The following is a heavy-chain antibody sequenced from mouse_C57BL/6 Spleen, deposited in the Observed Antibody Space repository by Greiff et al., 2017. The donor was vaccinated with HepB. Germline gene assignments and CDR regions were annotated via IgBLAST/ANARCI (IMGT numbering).Heavy chain of an antibody. CDR2: ISNGGGST. CDR3: AKPFYYGSSSYYAMDY. D-gene: IGHD1-1*01. J-gene: IGHJ4*01. Sequence: EVHLVESGGGLVQPGGSLKLSCAASGFTFSDYYMYWVRQTPEKRLEWVAYISNGGGSTYYPDTVKGRFTISRDNAKNTLYLQMSRLKSEDTAMYYCAKPFYYGSSSYYAMDYWGQGTSVTVSS. V-gene: IGHV5-12*01. CDR1: GFTFSDYY.